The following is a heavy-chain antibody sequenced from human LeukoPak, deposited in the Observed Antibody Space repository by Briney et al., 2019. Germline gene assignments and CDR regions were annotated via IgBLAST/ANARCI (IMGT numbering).Heavy chain of an antibody. CDR2: FDPEDGET. J-gene: IGHJ4*02. D-gene: IGHD1-26*01. CDR1: GYTLTELS. Sequence: PEASVKVSCKVSGYTLTELSMHWVRQAPGKGLEWMGGFDPEDGETIYAQKFQGRVTMTEDTSTDTAYMELSSLRSEDTAVYYCATYQPSIVGAAPFYYWGQGTLVTVSS. CDR3: ATYQPSIVGAAPFYY. V-gene: IGHV1-24*01.